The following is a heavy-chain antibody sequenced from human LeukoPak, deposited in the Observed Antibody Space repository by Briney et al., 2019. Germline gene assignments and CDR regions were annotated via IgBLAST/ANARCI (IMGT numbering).Heavy chain of an antibody. CDR2: ISHDGSNK. CDR3: AKELVSGYLGYCSGGSCYSLGY. Sequence: GGSLRLSCAASGFTFSSYGMHWVRQAPGKGLEWVAVISHDGSNKYYADSVKGRFTISRDNSKNTLYLQMNSLRAEDTAVYYCAKELVSGYLGYCSGGSCYSLGYWGQGTLVTVSS. CDR1: GFTFSSYG. D-gene: IGHD2-15*01. V-gene: IGHV3-30*18. J-gene: IGHJ4*02.